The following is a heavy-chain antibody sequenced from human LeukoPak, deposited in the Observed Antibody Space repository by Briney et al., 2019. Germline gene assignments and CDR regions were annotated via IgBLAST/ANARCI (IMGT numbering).Heavy chain of an antibody. V-gene: IGHV3-48*03. CDR2: ISSSGSTI. J-gene: IGHJ3*02. CDR3: ARVGHEDAFDI. CDR1: GFTSSSYE. Sequence: PGGSLRLSCAASGFTSSSYEMNWVRQAPGKGLEWVSYISSSGSTIYYADSVKGRFTISRDNAKNSLYLQMNSLRAEDTAVYYCARVGHEDAFDIWGQGTMVTVSS.